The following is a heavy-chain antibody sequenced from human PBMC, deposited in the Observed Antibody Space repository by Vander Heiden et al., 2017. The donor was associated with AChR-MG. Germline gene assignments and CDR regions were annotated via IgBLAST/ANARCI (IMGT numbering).Heavy chain of an antibody. J-gene: IGHJ4*02. V-gene: IGHV3-21*01. CDR3: ARVYCSGGSCYSGFDY. D-gene: IGHD2-15*01. CDR1: GFTSSRYS. Sequence: ELQLVESGGGRVKPGWSLRLSCAASGFTSSRYSMNWVRQAPGKGLEWVSSISSSSSYIYYADSVKGRFTISRDNAKTSLYLQMNSRRAEDTAVYYCARVYCSGGSCYSGFDYWGQGTLVTVSS. CDR2: ISSSSSYI.